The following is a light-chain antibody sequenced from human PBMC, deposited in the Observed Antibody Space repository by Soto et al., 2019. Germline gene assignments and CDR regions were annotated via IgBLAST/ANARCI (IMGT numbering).Light chain of an antibody. CDR3: QHYGASPWT. CDR2: GES. CDR1: QSISSNF. V-gene: IGKV3-20*01. Sequence: EIVMTRSPGTLSLSPGERATLSCRASQSISSNFLAWYQHKPGQAPRLLIYGESSRATGIPDRFSGSASGTDFTLTISRLEPEDFAVYYCQHYGASPWTFGQGTKVDIK. J-gene: IGKJ1*01.